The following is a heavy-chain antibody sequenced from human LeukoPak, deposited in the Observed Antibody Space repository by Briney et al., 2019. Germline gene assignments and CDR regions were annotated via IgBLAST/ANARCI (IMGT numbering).Heavy chain of an antibody. D-gene: IGHD1-26*01. V-gene: IGHV3-74*01. CDR3: ARDGPWERVEFDL. CDR2: IHGDGSTT. J-gene: IGHJ4*02. Sequence: PGGSLRLSCAASGFTFSSYSMHWVRQAPGKGLMWVSRIHGDGSTTNYADSVKGRFSISRDNAKNTLYLQMESLRAEDTAVYFCARDGPWERVEFDLWGLGTLVTVSS. CDR1: GFTFSSYS.